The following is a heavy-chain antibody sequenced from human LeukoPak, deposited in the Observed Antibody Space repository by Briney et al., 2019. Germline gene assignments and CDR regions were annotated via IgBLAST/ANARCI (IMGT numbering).Heavy chain of an antibody. CDR2: ISAYDGNT. Sequence: GASVKVSCKASGYTFTSYGISWVRQAPGQGLEWMGWISAYDGNTNYAQKLQGRVTMTTDTSTSTAYMELRSLRSDDTAVYYCARDYADIVVVPAAMMPPFDYWGQGTLVTVSS. D-gene: IGHD2-2*01. J-gene: IGHJ4*02. CDR1: GYTFTSYG. V-gene: IGHV1-18*01. CDR3: ARDYADIVVVPAAMMPPFDY.